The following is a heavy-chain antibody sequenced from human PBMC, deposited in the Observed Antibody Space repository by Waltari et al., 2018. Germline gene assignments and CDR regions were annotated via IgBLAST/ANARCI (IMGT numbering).Heavy chain of an antibody. CDR2: SYYSGST. Sequence: QLQLQESGPGLVKPSETLSLTCPVPGGSISSSSYYWGWIRQPPVKGLEWIGSSYYSGSTYYNPSLKSRVTISVDTSKNQFSLKLSSVTAADTAVDYCARAIAVAGYYFDYWGQGTLVTVSS. CDR1: GGSISSSSYY. V-gene: IGHV4-39*07. CDR3: ARAIAVAGYYFDY. D-gene: IGHD6-19*01. J-gene: IGHJ4*02.